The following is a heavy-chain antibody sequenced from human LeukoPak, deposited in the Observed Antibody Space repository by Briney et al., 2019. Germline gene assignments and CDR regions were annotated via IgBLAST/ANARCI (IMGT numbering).Heavy chain of an antibody. J-gene: IGHJ3*02. V-gene: IGHV4-61*02. CDR1: GDSISSGDYY. CDR3: ARGPYKYDGSGAFDI. D-gene: IGHD3-22*01. CDR2: IYTSGST. Sequence: SETLSLTCTVSGDSISSGDYYWSWIRQPAGKGLEWIGRIYTSGSTNYNPSLKSRVTISVDTSKNQYSLKLTSVTAADTAVYYCARGPYKYDGSGAFDIWGQGTMVTVSS.